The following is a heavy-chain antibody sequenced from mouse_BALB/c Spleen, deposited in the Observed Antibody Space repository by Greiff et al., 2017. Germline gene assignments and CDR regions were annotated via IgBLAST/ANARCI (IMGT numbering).Heavy chain of an antibody. CDR3: ARAEVRRHYFDY. CDR1: GFTFSSYG. Sequence: EVQRVESGGDLVKPGGSLKLSCAASGFTFSSYGMSWVRQTPDKRLEWVATISSGGSYTYYPDSVKGRFTISRDNAKNTLYLQMSSLKSEDTAMYYCARAEVRRHYFDYWGQGTTLTVSS. J-gene: IGHJ2*01. CDR2: ISSGGSYT. V-gene: IGHV5-6*01. D-gene: IGHD2-14*01.